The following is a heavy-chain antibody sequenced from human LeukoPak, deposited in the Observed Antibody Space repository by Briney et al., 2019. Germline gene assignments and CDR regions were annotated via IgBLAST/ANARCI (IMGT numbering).Heavy chain of an antibody. CDR1: GYSISSGYY. J-gene: IGHJ4*02. D-gene: IGHD6-13*01. Sequence: SETLSLTCAVSGYSISSGYYWGWIRQPPGQGLEWIGSIYHSGSTYYNPSLKSRVTISVDTSKNQFSLKLSSVTAADTAVYYCARESTEAATEDWGQGTLVTVSS. CDR3: ARESTEAATED. V-gene: IGHV4-38-2*02. CDR2: IYHSGST.